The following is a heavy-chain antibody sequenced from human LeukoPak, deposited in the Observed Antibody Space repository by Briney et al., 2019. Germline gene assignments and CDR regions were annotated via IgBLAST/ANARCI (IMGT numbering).Heavy chain of an antibody. CDR3: ARVQEVYANSLYYLYYMDV. CDR2: IASFDNGNT. Sequence: ASVKVSCKASGYTFTSYGISWVRQAPGQGLEWMGWIASFDNGNTKYAQKFVDRVTMTKDKSTSTAYMDLKSLTSDDTAIYYCARVQEVYANSLYYLYYMDVWGKGTTVTVSS. D-gene: IGHD2-8*01. V-gene: IGHV1-18*01. CDR1: GYTFTSYG. J-gene: IGHJ6*03.